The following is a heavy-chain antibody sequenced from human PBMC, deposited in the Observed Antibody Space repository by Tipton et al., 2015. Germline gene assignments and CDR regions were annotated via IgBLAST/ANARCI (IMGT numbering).Heavy chain of an antibody. D-gene: IGHD6-13*01. J-gene: IGHJ4*02. CDR3: ARPGGYSSSWSFFDY. Sequence: TLSLTCTVSGDSINSGGYYWNWIRQVPGKGPEWIGYIYHSGNAYYNPSLKSRVSISVDTSKNQIYLNLSSLTAADTAVYYCARPGGYSSSWSFFDYWGQGTLVRVSS. CDR1: GDSINSGGYY. V-gene: IGHV4-31*03. CDR2: IYHSGNA.